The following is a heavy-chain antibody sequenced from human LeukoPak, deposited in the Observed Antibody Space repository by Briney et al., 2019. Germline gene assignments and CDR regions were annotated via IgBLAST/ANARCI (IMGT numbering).Heavy chain of an antibody. D-gene: IGHD3-9*01. CDR3: AGGGGVEILTGFQY. CDR1: GGTFTNYA. CDR2: IIPILDVT. J-gene: IGHJ4*02. V-gene: IGHV1-69*04. Sequence: SVKVSCKAAGGTFTNYAINWVRQAPGQGLEWMGRIIPILDVTNYAQKFQGRVTITADQSTSTAYMELSSLRSEDTAVYYCAGGGGVEILTGFQYWGQGTLVTVSS.